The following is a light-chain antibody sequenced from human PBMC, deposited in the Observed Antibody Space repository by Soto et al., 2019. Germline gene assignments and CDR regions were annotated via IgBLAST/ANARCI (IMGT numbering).Light chain of an antibody. J-gene: IGKJ1*01. CDR3: QQYNNWPTWT. CDR1: QSVSSD. V-gene: IGKV3-15*01. Sequence: TVLTQSPVTLSVSPGESATLSCRAGQSVSSDLAWYQQKPGQAPRLLIYGASTRATGIPARFSGSGFATEFTLTISSLQSEDSAVYYCQQYNNWPTWTFGQGTKVEIK. CDR2: GAS.